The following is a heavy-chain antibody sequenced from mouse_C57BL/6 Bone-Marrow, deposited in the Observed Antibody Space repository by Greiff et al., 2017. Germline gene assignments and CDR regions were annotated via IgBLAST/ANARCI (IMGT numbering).Heavy chain of an antibody. CDR2: IHPNSGST. Sequence: QVQLQQPGAELVKPGASVKLSCKASGYTFTSYWMHWVKQRPGQGLEWIGMIHPNSGSTNYNEKFKSKATLTVDKSSSTAYMQLSSLTSEDSAVYYCARGYYGSSHYAMDYWGQGTSVTVSS. CDR3: ARGYYGSSHYAMDY. J-gene: IGHJ4*01. V-gene: IGHV1-64*01. D-gene: IGHD1-1*01. CDR1: GYTFTSYW.